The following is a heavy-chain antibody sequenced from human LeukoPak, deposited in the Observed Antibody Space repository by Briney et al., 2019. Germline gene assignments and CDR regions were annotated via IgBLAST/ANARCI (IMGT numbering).Heavy chain of an antibody. CDR1: GDSIRHYY. V-gene: IGHV4-59*01. CDR3: ARAGSGTYHYFDY. CDR2: IYYSGST. J-gene: IGHJ4*02. Sequence: SEPQSLPCTVSGDSIRHYYSSWIRKPPGKGLEGIGYIYYSGSTNYNPSLKSRVTISLDTSKNQFSLKLSSVTAADTAVYYCARAGSGTYHYFDYWGQGTLVTVSS. D-gene: IGHD3-10*01.